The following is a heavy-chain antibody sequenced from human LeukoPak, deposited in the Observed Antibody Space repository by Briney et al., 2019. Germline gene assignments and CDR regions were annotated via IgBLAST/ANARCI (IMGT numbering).Heavy chain of an antibody. V-gene: IGHV3-23*01. D-gene: IGHD3-22*01. CDR2: ISGSGGST. CDR1: GFTFSSYA. J-gene: IGHJ4*02. CDR3: ARDPKRSSGPSYYFDY. Sequence: QSGGSLRLSSAASGFTFSSYAMHWVRQAPGKGLEWVSAISGSGGSTYYADSVKGRFTISRDNSKNTLYLQMNSLRAEDTAVYYCARDPKRSSGPSYYFDYWGQGTLVTVSS.